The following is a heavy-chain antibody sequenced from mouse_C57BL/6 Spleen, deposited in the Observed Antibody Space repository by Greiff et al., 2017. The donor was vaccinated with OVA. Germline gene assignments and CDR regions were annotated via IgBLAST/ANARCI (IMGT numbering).Heavy chain of an antibody. Sequence: VHVKQSGPELVKPGASVKIPCKASGYTFTDYNMDWVKQSHGKSLEWIGDINPNNGGTIYNQKFKGKATLTVDKSSSTAYMELRSLTSEDTAVYYCARQGLGGRGVYFDYWGQGTTLTVSS. CDR1: GYTFTDYN. CDR3: ARQGLGGRGVYFDY. J-gene: IGHJ2*01. CDR2: INPNNGGT. V-gene: IGHV1-18*01. D-gene: IGHD3-3*01.